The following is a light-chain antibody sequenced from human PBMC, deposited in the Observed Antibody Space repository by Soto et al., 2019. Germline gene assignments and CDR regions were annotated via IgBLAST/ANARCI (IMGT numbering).Light chain of an antibody. Sequence: DIQMTQSPSTLSASVGDRVTITCRASQPITAWLARYQQKPGKAPNLLIYDASDLQSGVPSRFSGSGSGTEFTLTITGLQPDDFATYYCQQYNLYPYTFGQGTKVDIK. CDR1: QPITAW. CDR3: QQYNLYPYT. V-gene: IGKV1-5*01. CDR2: DAS. J-gene: IGKJ2*01.